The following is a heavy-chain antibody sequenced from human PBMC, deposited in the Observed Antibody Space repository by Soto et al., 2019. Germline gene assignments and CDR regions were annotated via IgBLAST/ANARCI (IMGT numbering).Heavy chain of an antibody. V-gene: IGHV1-69*01. CDR2: IIPIFGTA. CDR3: ARGGVNSSSWYLDYYYYGMDV. CDR1: GGTFSSYA. J-gene: IGHJ6*02. Sequence: KVSCKASGGTFSSYAISWVRQAPGQGLEWMGGIIPIFGTANYAQKFQGRVTITADESTSTAYMELSSLRSEDTAVYYCARGGVNSSSWYLDYYYYGMDVWGQGTTVTVSS. D-gene: IGHD6-13*01.